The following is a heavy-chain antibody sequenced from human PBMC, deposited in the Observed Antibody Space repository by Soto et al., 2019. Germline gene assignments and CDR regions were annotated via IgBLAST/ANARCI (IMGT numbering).Heavy chain of an antibody. D-gene: IGHD3-16*01. J-gene: IGHJ5*02. CDR3: ARGEVRFDP. CDR1: GGSISSGDYY. CDR2: IYYSGST. Sequence: QVQLQESGPGLVKPSQTLSLTCTVSGGSISSGDYYWSWIRQPPGKGLEWIGYIYYSGSTYYNPSLKSRGNLSVDPSKNQFSLKLSSVAAADPAGYYWARGEVRFDPWGQGTLVTVSS. V-gene: IGHV4-30-4*01.